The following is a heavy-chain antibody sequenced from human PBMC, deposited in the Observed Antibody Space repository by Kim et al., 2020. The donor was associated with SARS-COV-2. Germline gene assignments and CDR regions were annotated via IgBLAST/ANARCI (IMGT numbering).Heavy chain of an antibody. Sequence: TYYNPSLKSRVTISVDTSKNQFSLKLSSVTAADTAVYYCARTLKSSRHDYWGQGTLVTVSS. J-gene: IGHJ4*02. V-gene: IGHV4-31*02. CDR2: T. D-gene: IGHD6-13*01. CDR3: ARTLKSSRHDY.